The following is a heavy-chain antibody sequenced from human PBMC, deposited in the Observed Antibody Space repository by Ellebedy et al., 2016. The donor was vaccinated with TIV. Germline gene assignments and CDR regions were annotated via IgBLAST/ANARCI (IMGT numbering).Heavy chain of an antibody. Sequence: AASVKVSCKASGYTFTSYYMHWVRQAPGQGLEWMGIINPSGGSTSYAQKLQGRVTMTRDKSTSTVYMELSSLRSEDTAVYYCARAWDTGMAPNYYYGMDVWGQGTTVTVSS. CDR3: ARAWDTGMAPNYYYGMDV. D-gene: IGHD5-18*01. J-gene: IGHJ6*02. CDR2: INPSGGST. CDR1: GYTFTSYY. V-gene: IGHV1-46*04.